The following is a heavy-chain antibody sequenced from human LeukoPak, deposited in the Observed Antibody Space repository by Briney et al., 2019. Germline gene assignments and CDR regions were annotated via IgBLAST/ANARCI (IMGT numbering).Heavy chain of an antibody. J-gene: IGHJ4*02. CDR3: ARSSYYYDSSGYYLY. D-gene: IGHD3-22*01. Sequence: GRSLRLSCAASGFTFSSYAMHWVRQAPGKGLEWLAVISYDGSNKYYADSVKGRFTISRDNSKNTLYLQMNSLRAEDTAVYYCARSSYYYDSSGYYLYWGQGTLVTVSS. V-gene: IGHV3-30-3*01. CDR2: ISYDGSNK. CDR1: GFTFSSYA.